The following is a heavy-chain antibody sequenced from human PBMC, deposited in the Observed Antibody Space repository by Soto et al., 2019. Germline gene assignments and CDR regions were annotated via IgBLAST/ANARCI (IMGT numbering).Heavy chain of an antibody. V-gene: IGHV3-48*01. CDR2: ISRTNTI. CDR1: GFTFNNYS. Sequence: DVQLVESGGGLVQPGGSLRLSCAASGFTFNNYSMNCVRQAPGKGLEWVSYISRTNTIHYADSVRGRFTISRDNAKNSLYLQMNSLRAEDTAVYFCTRDPHALDYWGQGTLVTVSS. CDR3: TRDPHALDY. J-gene: IGHJ4*02.